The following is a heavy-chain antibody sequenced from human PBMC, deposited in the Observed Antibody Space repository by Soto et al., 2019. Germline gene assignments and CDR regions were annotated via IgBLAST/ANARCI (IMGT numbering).Heavy chain of an antibody. CDR3: VRENYYYGMDV. V-gene: IGHV4-59*12. J-gene: IGHJ6*02. CDR2: IYYSGIT. Sequence: AETLSLTCTVSGGSISSYYWSWIRQPPGKGLEWIGYIYYSGITNYNPSLKSRVTISRDISRNTLYLQLNSLRAEDTAVYYCVRENYYYGMDVWGHGTTVTVS. CDR1: GGSISSYY.